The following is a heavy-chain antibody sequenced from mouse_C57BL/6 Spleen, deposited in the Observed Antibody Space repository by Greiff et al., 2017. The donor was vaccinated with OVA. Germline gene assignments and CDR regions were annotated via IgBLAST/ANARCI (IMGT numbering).Heavy chain of an antibody. J-gene: IGHJ3*01. CDR2: INPNNGGT. Sequence: VHVKQSGPELVKPGASVKMSCKASGYTFTDYNMHWVKQSHGKSLVWIGYINPNNGGTSYNQKFKGKATLTVNKSSSTAYMELRRLTSEDSAVYYCADGSRAYWGQGTLVTVSA. D-gene: IGHD1-1*01. CDR1: GYTFTDYN. V-gene: IGHV1-22*01. CDR3: ADGSRAY.